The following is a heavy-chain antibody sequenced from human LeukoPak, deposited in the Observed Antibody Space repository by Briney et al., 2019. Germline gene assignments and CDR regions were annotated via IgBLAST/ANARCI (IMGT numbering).Heavy chain of an antibody. J-gene: IGHJ3*02. CDR3: ARELYDSSGYNAFDI. V-gene: IGHV3-33*08. Sequence: PGGSLRLSCAASGFTFSSYVMHWVRQAPGKGLEWVAVIRCDGSNKYYADSVKCRFTISRDNAKNSLYLQMNSLRAEDTAVYYCARELYDSSGYNAFDIWGQGTMVTVSS. CDR2: IRCDGSNK. CDR1: GFTFSSYV. D-gene: IGHD3-22*01.